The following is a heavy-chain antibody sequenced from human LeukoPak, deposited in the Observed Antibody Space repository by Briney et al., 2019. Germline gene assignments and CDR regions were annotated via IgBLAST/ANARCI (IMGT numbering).Heavy chain of an antibody. D-gene: IGHD3-22*01. CDR3: AKGPQVGSGYHPDY. CDR2: ISGSAT. CDR1: GFTISSYA. V-gene: IGHV3-23*01. Sequence: GGSLRLSCAASGFTISSYAMTWVRQAPGKGLEWVSLISGSATYYADSVKGRFTISRDNSKNTLYLEMKGLRVEDTALFYCAKGPQVGSGYHPDYWGQGTLVTVSS. J-gene: IGHJ4*02.